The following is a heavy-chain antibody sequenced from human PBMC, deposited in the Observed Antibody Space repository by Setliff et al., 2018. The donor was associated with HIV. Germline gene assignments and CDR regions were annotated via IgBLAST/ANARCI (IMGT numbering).Heavy chain of an antibody. Sequence: PSETLSLTCTVSGASISSHYWSWIRQPPGKGLEWIASAHYSGAIFYNPSLKSRVTMSVDTSGSRFSLKLTSVTAADTAVYYCARPSFGIGGGANFDSWGRGTLVTVSS. CDR2: AHYSGAI. J-gene: IGHJ4*02. CDR1: GASISSHY. D-gene: IGHD3-3*01. V-gene: IGHV4-59*04. CDR3: ARPSFGIGGGANFDS.